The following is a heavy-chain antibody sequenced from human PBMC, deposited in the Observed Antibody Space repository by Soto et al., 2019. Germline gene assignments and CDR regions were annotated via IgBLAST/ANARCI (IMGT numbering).Heavy chain of an antibody. CDR3: AKVMGIAVANDAFDI. Sequence: QVQLVESGGGVVQPGRSLRLSCAASGFTFSSYGMHWVRQAPGKGLEWVAVISYDGSNKYYADSVKGRFTISRDNSKNTLYLQMNSLRAEDTAVYYCAKVMGIAVANDAFDIWGQGTMVTVSS. D-gene: IGHD6-19*01. CDR2: ISYDGSNK. J-gene: IGHJ3*02. CDR1: GFTFSSYG. V-gene: IGHV3-30*18.